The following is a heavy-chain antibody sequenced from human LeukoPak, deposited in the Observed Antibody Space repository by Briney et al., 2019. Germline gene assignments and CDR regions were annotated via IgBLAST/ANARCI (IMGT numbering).Heavy chain of an antibody. J-gene: IGHJ6*03. V-gene: IGHV3-23*01. Sequence: GGSLRLSCAASGFTFSSYAMSWVRQAPGKGLEWVSAISGSGGSTYYADSVKGRFTISRDNSKNTLYLQMNSLRAEDTAVYYCAKGVAAAGTGYYMDVWGKGTTVTVSS. CDR3: AKGVAAAGTGYYMDV. CDR2: ISGSGGST. D-gene: IGHD6-13*01. CDR1: GFTFSSYA.